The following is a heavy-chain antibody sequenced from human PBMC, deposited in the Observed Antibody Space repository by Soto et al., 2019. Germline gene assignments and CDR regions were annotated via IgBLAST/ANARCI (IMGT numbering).Heavy chain of an antibody. Sequence: SGPTLVNPTQTLTLTCTFSGFSLSTSGVGVGWIRQPPGKALEWLALIYWDDDKRYSPSLKSRLTITKDTSKNQVVLTMTNMDPVDTATYYCAHTVGITMVRGSTEFDPWGQGTLVTVSS. CDR2: IYWDDDK. V-gene: IGHV2-5*02. J-gene: IGHJ5*02. D-gene: IGHD3-10*01. CDR1: GFSLSTSGVG. CDR3: AHTVGITMVRGSTEFDP.